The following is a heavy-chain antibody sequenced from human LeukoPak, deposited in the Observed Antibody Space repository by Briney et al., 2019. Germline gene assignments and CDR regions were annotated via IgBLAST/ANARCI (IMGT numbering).Heavy chain of an antibody. Sequence: SETLSLTCTVSGGSISSYYWSWIRQPPGKGLEWIGYIYYSGSTNYNPSLKSRVTISVDTSKNQFSLKLSSVTAADTAVYYCARHPLGGAAGDPYFDYWGQGTLVTVSS. CDR3: ARHPLGGAAGDPYFDY. V-gene: IGHV4-59*08. J-gene: IGHJ4*02. CDR1: GGSISSYY. CDR2: IYYSGST. D-gene: IGHD6-13*01.